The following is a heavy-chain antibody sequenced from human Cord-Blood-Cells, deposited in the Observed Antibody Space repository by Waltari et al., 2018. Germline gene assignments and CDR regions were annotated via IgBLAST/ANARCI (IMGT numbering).Heavy chain of an antibody. V-gene: IGHV3-33*01. J-gene: IGHJ4*02. CDR3: ARDPPLDSSSSGGDY. D-gene: IGHD6-6*01. CDR1: GFTFSSYG. CDR2: IWYDGSNK. Sequence: QVQLVESGGGVVQPGRSLRLSCAASGFTFSSYGMHWVRQAPGKGLEWVAVIWYDGSNKYYADSVKGRFTISRDNSKNTLYLQMNSLRAEDTAVYYCARDPPLDSSSSGGDYWGQGTLVTVSS.